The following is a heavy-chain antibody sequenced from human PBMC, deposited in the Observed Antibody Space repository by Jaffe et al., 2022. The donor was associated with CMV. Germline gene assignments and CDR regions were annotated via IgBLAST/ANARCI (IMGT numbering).Heavy chain of an antibody. V-gene: IGHV4-34*01. Sequence: QVQLQQWGAGLLKPSETLSLTCAVYGGSFSGYYWSWIRQPPGKGLEWIGEINHSGSTNYNPSLKSRVTISVDTSKNQFSLKLSSVTAADTAVYYCARAASITIFGVVMPYYYYMDVWGKGTTVTVSS. CDR2: INHSGST. D-gene: IGHD3-3*01. J-gene: IGHJ6*03. CDR3: ARAASITIFGVVMPYYYYMDV. CDR1: GGSFSGYY.